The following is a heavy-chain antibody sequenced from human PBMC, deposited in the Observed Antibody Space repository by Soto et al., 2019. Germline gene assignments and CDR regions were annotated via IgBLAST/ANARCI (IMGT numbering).Heavy chain of an antibody. Sequence: RSPEHCCSAIVSAFRGPGMPSGCHVPDPGLEWVAVIWYDGSNKYYADSVKGRFTISRDNSKNTLYLQMNSLRAEDTAVYYCARDREDIVVVVAATLDYYYMDVWGKGT. CDR2: IWYDGSNK. J-gene: IGHJ6*03. D-gene: IGHD2-15*01. CDR3: ARDREDIVVVVAATLDYYYMDV. CDR1: VSAFRGPG. V-gene: IGHV3-33*08.